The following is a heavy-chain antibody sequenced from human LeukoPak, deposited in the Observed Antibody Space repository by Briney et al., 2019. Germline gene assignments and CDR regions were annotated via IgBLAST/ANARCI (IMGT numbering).Heavy chain of an antibody. J-gene: IGHJ4*02. CDR2: ISSSSSYI. Sequence: PGGSLRLSCTASGFTFSSYEMNWVRQAPGKGLEWVSSISSSSSYIYYADSVKGRFTISRDNAKNSLYLQMNSLRAEDTAVYYCARAPRKESNYVGYYFDYWGQGTLVTVSS. D-gene: IGHD4-11*01. CDR3: ARAPRKESNYVGYYFDY. CDR1: GFTFSSYE. V-gene: IGHV3-21*01.